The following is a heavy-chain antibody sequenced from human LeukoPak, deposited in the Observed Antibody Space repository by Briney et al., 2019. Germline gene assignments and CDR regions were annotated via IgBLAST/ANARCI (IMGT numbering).Heavy chain of an antibody. J-gene: IGHJ5*01. D-gene: IGHD6-13*01. CDR2: INANTGST. CDR3: ARDAFQGSSWSNWFDS. Sequence: ASVKVSCKASGGTFSSYAISWVRQAPGQGLEWMGWINANTGSTNYDQIFQGRVTMTTDTSTSTAYMELTSLTSDDTAIYYCARDAFQGSSWSNWFDSWGQGTLVIVSS. CDR1: GGTFSSYA. V-gene: IGHV1-18*01.